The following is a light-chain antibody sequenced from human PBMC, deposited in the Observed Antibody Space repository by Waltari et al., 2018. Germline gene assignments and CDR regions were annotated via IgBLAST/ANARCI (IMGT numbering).Light chain of an antibody. V-gene: IGKV1-5*03. CDR3: QQYNTWPFT. CDR1: QSFRNW. CDR2: KAS. J-gene: IGKJ3*01. Sequence: DIQMTQSPSTLSASVGDRVSITCRASQSFRNWLAWYQQKPGKAPRLLIYKASSLESGVPPRCSGRESGTEFTLTISSLQPEDFATDYCQQYNTWPFTFGPGTKVDI.